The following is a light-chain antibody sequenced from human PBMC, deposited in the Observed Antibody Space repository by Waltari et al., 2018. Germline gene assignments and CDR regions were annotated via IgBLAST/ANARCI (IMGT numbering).Light chain of an antibody. CDR2: DAS. Sequence: EIVLTQSPATLALSPGERATLSCRASQTVSSYLAWYQQKPGQAPRLLIYDASNRATGCSARFSCSGSGTAFTLTIRSLEPEDFAVYYCQQRRNWPITFGQGTRLEIK. V-gene: IGKV3-11*01. CDR1: QTVSSY. J-gene: IGKJ5*01. CDR3: QQRRNWPIT.